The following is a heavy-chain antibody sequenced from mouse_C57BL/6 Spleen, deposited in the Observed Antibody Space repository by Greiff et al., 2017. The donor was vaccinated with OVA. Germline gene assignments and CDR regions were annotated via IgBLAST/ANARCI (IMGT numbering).Heavy chain of an antibody. CDR1: GYTFTSYW. D-gene: IGHD1-1*01. V-gene: IGHV1-72*01. J-gene: IGHJ1*03. CDR3: ARMGAFTTVGATDWYFDV. Sequence: VQLQQPGAELVKPGASVKLSCKASGYTFTSYWMHWVKQRPGRGLEWIGRIDPNSGGTKYNEKFKSKATLTVDKPSSTAYMQLSSLTSEDSAVYYCARMGAFTTVGATDWYFDVWGTGTTVTVSS. CDR2: IDPNSGGT.